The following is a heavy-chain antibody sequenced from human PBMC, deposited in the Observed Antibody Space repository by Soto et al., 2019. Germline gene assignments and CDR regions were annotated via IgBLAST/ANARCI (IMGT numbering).Heavy chain of an antibody. CDR1: GGSISSYY. CDR3: ARESYDFWSGYHYYYMDV. J-gene: IGHJ6*03. V-gene: IGHV4-59*01. CDR2: IYYSGST. D-gene: IGHD3-3*01. Sequence: SETLSLTCTVSGGSISSYYWSWIRQPPGKGLEWIGYIYYSGSTNYNPSVKNRVTISVDTSKNQFSLKLSSVTAAYTAVYYCARESYDFWSGYHYYYMDVWGKGTTVTVSS.